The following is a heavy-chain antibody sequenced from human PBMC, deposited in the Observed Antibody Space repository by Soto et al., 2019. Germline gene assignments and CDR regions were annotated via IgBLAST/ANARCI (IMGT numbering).Heavy chain of an antibody. CDR2: ISYDGSNK. V-gene: IGHV3-30*18. CDR1: GFTFSSYV. D-gene: IGHD6-6*01. J-gene: IGHJ4*02. CDR3: AKPPVAYSSSLHYFDY. Sequence: GGSLRLSCAASGFTFSSYVMHWVRQAPGKGLEWVAVISYDGSNKYYADSVKGRFTISRDNSKNTLYLQMNSLRAEDTAVYYCAKPPVAYSSSLHYFDYWGQGTLVTVSS.